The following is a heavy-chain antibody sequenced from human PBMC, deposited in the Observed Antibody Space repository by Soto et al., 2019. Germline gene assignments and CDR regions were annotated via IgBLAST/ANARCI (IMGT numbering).Heavy chain of an antibody. Sequence: PGGSLRLSCTASGFIVSDTYVNWVRQAPGKGLEWVSVISNRGDTHYADSVRGRFSFSRDISDNTLHLQMNNLRVEDTAVYYCAREPRYCRGGSCSITGDAYDIWGQGTMVTVSS. D-gene: IGHD2-15*01. CDR3: AREPRYCRGGSCSITGDAYDI. CDR2: ISNRGDT. CDR1: GFIVSDTY. J-gene: IGHJ3*02. V-gene: IGHV3-66*01.